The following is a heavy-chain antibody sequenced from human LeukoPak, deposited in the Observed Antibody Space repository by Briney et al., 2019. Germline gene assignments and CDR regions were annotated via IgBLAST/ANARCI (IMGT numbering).Heavy chain of an antibody. J-gene: IGHJ1*01. D-gene: IGHD3-16*01. CDR1: GGSISSGNW. CDR3: SRSELGGVYFQQ. Sequence: SETLSLTCAVSGGSISSGNWWSWVRQPPGKGLEWIGQIYHSGSTKYNPSLKSRVTTSLDKSKNQFSLNVTSVTAADTAVYYCSRSELGGVYFQQWGQGTLVTVSS. V-gene: IGHV4-4*02. CDR2: IYHSGST.